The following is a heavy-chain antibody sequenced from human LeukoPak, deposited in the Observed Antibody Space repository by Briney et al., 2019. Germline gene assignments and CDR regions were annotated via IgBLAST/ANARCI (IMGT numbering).Heavy chain of an antibody. V-gene: IGHV1-69*06. CDR2: IIPIFGTA. CDR3: ARADGIAVAGIYYYYGMDV. J-gene: IGHJ6*04. D-gene: IGHD6-19*01. CDR1: GGTFTSYA. Sequence: SVKVSCKASGGTFTSYAISWVRHGPGQGLEWMGGIIPIFGTANYAQKFQGRVTITADKSTSTAYMEPSSLRSEDTAVYYCARADGIAVAGIYYYYGMDVRGKGTTVTVS.